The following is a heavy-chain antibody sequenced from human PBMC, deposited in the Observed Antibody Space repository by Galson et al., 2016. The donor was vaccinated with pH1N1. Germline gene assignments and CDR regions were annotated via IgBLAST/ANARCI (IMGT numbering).Heavy chain of an antibody. D-gene: IGHD5-12*01. CDR2: IDPSDSYT. V-gene: IGHV5-10-1*01. Sequence: QSGAEVKKPGESLSISCQGFEYGFTAYWITWVRQMPGKGLEWMGRIDPSDSYTNYSPSFQGHVTISADKSVSTVYLQWSSLKASDTPIYYCARDRYSGYDPDSFDIWGQGTMVTVSS. CDR3: ARDRYSGYDPDSFDI. J-gene: IGHJ3*02. CDR1: EYGFTAYW.